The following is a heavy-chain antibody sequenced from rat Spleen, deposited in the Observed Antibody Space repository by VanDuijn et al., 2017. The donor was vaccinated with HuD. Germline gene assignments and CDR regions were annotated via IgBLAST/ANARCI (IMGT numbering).Heavy chain of an antibody. CDR2: IKYGDFTP. D-gene: IGHD1-2*01. CDR1: GFTFSDYN. J-gene: IGHJ2*01. CDR3: ARRDFSSFIYAFFDY. Sequence: EVQLVESGGGLVQPGRSLKLSCAASGFTFSDYNMAWVRQAPKKGLEWVASIKYGDFTPYYGESVMGRFTISRDDGESTLYLQMDSLRSEDTATYYCARRDFSSFIYAFFDYWGQGVMVTVSS. V-gene: IGHV5-7*01.